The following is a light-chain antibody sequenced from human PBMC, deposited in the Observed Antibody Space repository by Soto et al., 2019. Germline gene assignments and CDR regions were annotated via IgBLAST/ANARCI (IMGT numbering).Light chain of an antibody. Sequence: QSVLTQPPSASGSPGQSVTISCTGTSSDVGAYNFVSWYQQHPGKAPKLLISEVTKRPSGVPDRFSGSKSGNTASLTISGLQSDDEADYYCCSFAGGTNLVFGTGTKLTVL. CDR2: EVT. V-gene: IGLV2-8*01. CDR1: SSDVGAYNF. J-gene: IGLJ1*01. CDR3: CSFAGGTNLV.